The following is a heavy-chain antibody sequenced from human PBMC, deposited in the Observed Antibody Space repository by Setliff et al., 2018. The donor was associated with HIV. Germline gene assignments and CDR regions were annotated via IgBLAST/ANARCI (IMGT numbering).Heavy chain of an antibody. V-gene: IGHV3-7*01. D-gene: IGHD6-19*01. J-gene: IGHJ4*02. CDR2: IKQDGSWK. Sequence: PGGSLRLSCAASGFTFSTYWMSWGRQAPGKGLEWVANIKQDGSWKYYVDSVNGRFTISRDNAKNSLYLQMNSLRAEDTAVYYCARDRVAGNIDYWGQGTLVTVSS. CDR3: ARDRVAGNIDY. CDR1: GFTFSTYW.